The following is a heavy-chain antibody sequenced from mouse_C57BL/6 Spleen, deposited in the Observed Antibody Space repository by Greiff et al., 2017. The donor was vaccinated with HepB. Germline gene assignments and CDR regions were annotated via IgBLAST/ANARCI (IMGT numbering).Heavy chain of an antibody. V-gene: IGHV3-6*01. D-gene: IGHD2-2*01. Sequence: VQLKESGPGLVKPSQSLSLTCSVTGYSITSGYYWNWIRQFPGNKLEWMGYISYDGSNNYNPSLKNRISITRDTSKNQFFLKLNSVTTEDTATYYCARETMVTTGDYFDYWGQGTTLTVSS. CDR3: ARETMVTTGDYFDY. CDR1: GYSITSGYY. CDR2: ISYDGSN. J-gene: IGHJ2*01.